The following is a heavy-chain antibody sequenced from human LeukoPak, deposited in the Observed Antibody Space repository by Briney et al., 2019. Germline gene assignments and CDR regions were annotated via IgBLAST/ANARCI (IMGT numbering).Heavy chain of an antibody. J-gene: IGHJ5*02. CDR1: GYTFSSHG. V-gene: IGHV1-18*01. Sequence: ASVKVSCKASGYTFSSHGISWVRQAPGQGLEWVGWISAYNGNTDYAQRFQGRVTVTTDTSTSTAYLHLRSLRSDDTAVYYCTRDTGYPNWFDPWGLGTLVTVSS. D-gene: IGHD3-9*01. CDR2: ISAYNGNT. CDR3: TRDTGYPNWFDP.